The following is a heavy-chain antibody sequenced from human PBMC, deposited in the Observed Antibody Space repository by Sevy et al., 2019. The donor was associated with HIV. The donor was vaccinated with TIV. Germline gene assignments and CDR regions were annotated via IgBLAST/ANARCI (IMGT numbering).Heavy chain of an antibody. V-gene: IGHV3-7*03. D-gene: IGHD4-17*01. CDR1: GFTFSSYW. Sequence: GGPLRLSCAASGFTFSSYWMSWVRQAPGKGLEWVANIKQDGSEKYYVDSVKGRFTISRDNAKNSLYLQMNSLRAEDTAVYYCARVYGDYVGAFDIWGQGTMVTVSS. CDR3: ARVYGDYVGAFDI. CDR2: IKQDGSEK. J-gene: IGHJ3*02.